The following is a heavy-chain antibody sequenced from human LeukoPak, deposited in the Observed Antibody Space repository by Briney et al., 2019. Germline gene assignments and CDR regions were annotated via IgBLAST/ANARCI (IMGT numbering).Heavy chain of an antibody. Sequence: GGSLRLSCAASGFTFSSYAMSWVRQAPGKGLGWVSAISGSGGSTYYADSVKARFTNSRDNSKNTLYLQMNSLRAEDTAVYYCAKASIAVAFGWGQGTLVTVSS. CDR2: ISGSGGST. J-gene: IGHJ4*02. V-gene: IGHV3-23*01. CDR1: GFTFSSYA. D-gene: IGHD6-19*01. CDR3: AKASIAVAFG.